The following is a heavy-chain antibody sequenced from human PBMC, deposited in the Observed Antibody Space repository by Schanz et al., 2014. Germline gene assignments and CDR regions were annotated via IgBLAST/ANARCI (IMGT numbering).Heavy chain of an antibody. CDR1: RSTFSSYT. J-gene: IGHJ5*02. CDR3: ARDRRRYCSTASCLHDNWFDP. D-gene: IGHD2-2*01. Sequence: QVQLVQSGAEVKKPGSSVKVSCKASRSTFSSYTISWVRQARGQGLEWVGMINPSGGSTTYAQKVQGRVTMTTDASTGTACMELRSLRSDDTAVYYCARDRRRYCSTASCLHDNWFDPWGQGTLVIVSS. CDR2: INPSGGST. V-gene: IGHV1-69*08.